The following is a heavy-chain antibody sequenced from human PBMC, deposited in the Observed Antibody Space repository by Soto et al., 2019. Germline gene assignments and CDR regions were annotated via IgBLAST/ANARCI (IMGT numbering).Heavy chain of an antibody. D-gene: IGHD3-10*01. J-gene: IGHJ4*02. CDR3: TRGAGSNTGKAGNDY. CDR2: ISYDGLNQ. CDR1: GFTVSDYA. Sequence: QVQLVESGGGVVQPGRSLRLSCAASGFTVSDYAVHWVRQAPGKGLEWVAVISYDGLNQRYADSAKGRFTISRDNSKKTVYLQMNSLSTEDTAVYYCTRGAGSNTGKAGNDYWGQGTLVTVSS. V-gene: IGHV3-30-3*01.